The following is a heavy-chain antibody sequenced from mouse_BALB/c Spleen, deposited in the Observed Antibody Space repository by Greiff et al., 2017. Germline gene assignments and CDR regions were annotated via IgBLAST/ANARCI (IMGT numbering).Heavy chain of an antibody. CDR1: GYTFTSYT. D-gene: IGHD2-12*01. Sequence: QVQLQQSGAELARPGASVKMSCKASGYTFTSYTMHWVKQRPGQGLEWIGYINPSSGYTNYNQKFKDKATLTADKSSSTAYMQLSSLTSEDSAVYYCASLRHGDYYAMDYWGQGTSVTVSS. V-gene: IGHV1-4*01. CDR2: INPSSGYT. CDR3: ASLRHGDYYAMDY. J-gene: IGHJ4*01.